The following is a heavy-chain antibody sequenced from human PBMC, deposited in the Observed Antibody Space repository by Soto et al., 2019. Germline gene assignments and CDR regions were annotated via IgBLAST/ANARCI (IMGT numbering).Heavy chain of an antibody. CDR2: ISSSSSYI. D-gene: IGHD3-3*01. CDR1: GFTFSSYS. CDR3: ARDTGDFWSLPPYYYYYYGMDV. J-gene: IGHJ6*02. Sequence: EVQLVESGGGLVKPGGSLRLSCAAPGFTFSSYSMNWVHQAPGKGLEWVSSISSSSSYIYYADSVKGRFTISRDNAKNSLYLQMNSLRAEDTAVYYCARDTGDFWSLPPYYYYYYGMDVWGQGTTVTVSS. V-gene: IGHV3-21*01.